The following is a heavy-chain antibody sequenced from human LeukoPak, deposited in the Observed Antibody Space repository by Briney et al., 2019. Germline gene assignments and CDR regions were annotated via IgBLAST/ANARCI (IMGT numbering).Heavy chain of an antibody. Sequence: GASVKVSCKASGYTFSSYGISWVRQAPGQGVVWVGWISAYNGNTNYAQKLQGRVTMTTDTSTSTAYMELRSLRSDDTAVYYCARVLTMVRGAFNWFDPWGQGTLVTVSS. D-gene: IGHD3-10*01. CDR1: GYTFSSYG. J-gene: IGHJ5*02. CDR2: ISAYNGNT. CDR3: ARVLTMVRGAFNWFDP. V-gene: IGHV1-18*01.